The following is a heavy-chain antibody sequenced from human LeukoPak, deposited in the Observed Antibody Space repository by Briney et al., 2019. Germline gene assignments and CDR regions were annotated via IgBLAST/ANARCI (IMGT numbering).Heavy chain of an antibody. CDR3: ARDLRRIAAYYFDY. V-gene: IGHV3-30*03. CDR2: ISSDGRDK. J-gene: IGHJ4*02. Sequence: PGGSLRLSCAASGFTFSGYAIHWVRQAPGKGLEWVAVISSDGRDKHHADSVKGRFTISRDNSKNTLYLQTNSLRAEDTAVYYCARDLRRIAAYYFDYWGQGTLVTVSS. CDR1: GFTFSGYA. D-gene: IGHD6-25*01.